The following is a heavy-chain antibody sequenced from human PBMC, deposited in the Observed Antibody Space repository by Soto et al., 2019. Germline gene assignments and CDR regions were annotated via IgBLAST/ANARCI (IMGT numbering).Heavy chain of an antibody. CDR2: ISGSGGST. Sequence: GGSLRLSCAASGFTFISYAMSWVRQAPGKGLEWVSAISGSGGSTYYADSVKGRFTISRDNSKNTLYLQMNSLRAEDTAVYYCAKDPLAWELSYYFDYWGQGTLVTVSS. D-gene: IGHD1-26*01. V-gene: IGHV3-23*01. CDR1: GFTFISYA. J-gene: IGHJ4*02. CDR3: AKDPLAWELSYYFDY.